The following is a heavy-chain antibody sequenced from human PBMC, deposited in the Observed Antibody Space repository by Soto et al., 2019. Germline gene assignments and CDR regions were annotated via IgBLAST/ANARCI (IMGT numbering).Heavy chain of an antibody. J-gene: IGHJ5*02. Sequence: PSQTLSLTCAISGVSVSSNSAAWNWIRQSPSRGLEWLGRTYYRSKWYNDYAVSVKSRITINPDTSNNQFSLQLNSVTPEDTAVYYCARDYPYCIGGTCYSRWFDPWGQGTLVTVSS. CDR2: TYYRSKWYN. V-gene: IGHV6-1*01. D-gene: IGHD2-15*01. CDR1: GVSVSSNSAA. CDR3: ARDYPYCIGGTCYSRWFDP.